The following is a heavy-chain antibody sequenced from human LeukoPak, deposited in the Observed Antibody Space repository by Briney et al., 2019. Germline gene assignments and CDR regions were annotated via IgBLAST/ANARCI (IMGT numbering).Heavy chain of an antibody. CDR3: AREGESNSFDY. J-gene: IGHJ4*02. V-gene: IGHV7-4-1*02. CDR2: INTNTGNP. CDR1: GYTFSNYT. D-gene: IGHD3-16*01. Sequence: ASVKVSCKASGYTFSNYTLNWVRQAPGQGLEWMGWINTNTGNPTYAQGFTGRFVFSLDTSVSTAYLQISSLKAEDTAVYYCAREGESNSFDYWGQGTLVTVSS.